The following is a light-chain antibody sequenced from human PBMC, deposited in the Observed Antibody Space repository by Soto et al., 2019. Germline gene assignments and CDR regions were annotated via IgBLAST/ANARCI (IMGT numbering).Light chain of an antibody. J-gene: IGKJ5*01. V-gene: IGKV3-20*01. CDR2: GAS. Sequence: EIVLTQSPGTLSLSPGERATLSCRASQSVSSSYLAWYQQKPGQAPRLLIYGASSRATGIPDRFTGSGSGTHFTLTISRREPEDFAGYYCQQYGSSPPITFGQGTRLELK. CDR1: QSVSSSY. CDR3: QQYGSSPPIT.